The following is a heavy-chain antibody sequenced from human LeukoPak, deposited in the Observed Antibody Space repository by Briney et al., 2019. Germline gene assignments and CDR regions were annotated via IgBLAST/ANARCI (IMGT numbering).Heavy chain of an antibody. J-gene: IGHJ4*02. Sequence: HPGGSLRLSCAASGFTFSSYAMSWVRQAPGKGLEWVSTITSSGGGTYYADSVRGRFTISRDNTRNSLYLAMNNLRAEDTAIYYCARDRPTGASRIFVVQWGQGTPVTVSS. CDR1: GFTFSSYA. V-gene: IGHV3-23*01. D-gene: IGHD2-15*01. CDR2: ITSSGGGT. CDR3: ARDRPTGASRIFVVQ.